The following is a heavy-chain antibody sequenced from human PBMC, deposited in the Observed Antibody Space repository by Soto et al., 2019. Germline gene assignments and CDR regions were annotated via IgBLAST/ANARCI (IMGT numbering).Heavy chain of an antibody. CDR2: IYHSGST. Sequence: SETLCVTSGFSGYSISIGYYWNWVRQPPVKGLGWIGSIYHSGSTYYNPSLKSRVTISVDTSKNQFSLKLSSVTAADTAVYYCARGDRSTYYYDSSGHKSAFDIWGQGTMVTVSS. J-gene: IGHJ3*02. V-gene: IGHV4-38-2*01. D-gene: IGHD3-22*01. CDR1: GYSISIGYY. CDR3: ARGDRSTYYYDSSGHKSAFDI.